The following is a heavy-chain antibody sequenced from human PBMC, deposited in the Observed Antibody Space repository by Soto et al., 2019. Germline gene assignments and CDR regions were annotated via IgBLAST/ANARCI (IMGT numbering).Heavy chain of an antibody. Sequence: ASVKVSCKAAGYSLTDYYVQWVRQAPGQGLEWVGWMNPSSGVTKYAEKFQGRVTMTRDTSVNTAYLDLTRLTADDTALYYCAKEGDSGSWPTWRQGTPVTVSS. D-gene: IGHD6-13*01. J-gene: IGHJ1*01. CDR1: GYSLTDYY. CDR2: MNPSSGVT. V-gene: IGHV1-2*02. CDR3: AKEGDSGSWPT.